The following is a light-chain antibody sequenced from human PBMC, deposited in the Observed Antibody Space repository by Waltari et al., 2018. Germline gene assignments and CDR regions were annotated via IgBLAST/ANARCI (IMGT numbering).Light chain of an antibody. J-gene: IGLJ3*02. V-gene: IGLV8-61*01. CDR1: SGSVSSTSY. CDR3: SMYMGSGIWV. Sequence: QTVLTQEPSLSVSPGGTVTLTCALSSGSVSSTSYATWYQQTPGQAPRTLVYKGNERSSGVPDRFSGSILGNKAALTITGAQADDEADYYCSMYMGSGIWVFGGGTKLTVL. CDR2: KGN.